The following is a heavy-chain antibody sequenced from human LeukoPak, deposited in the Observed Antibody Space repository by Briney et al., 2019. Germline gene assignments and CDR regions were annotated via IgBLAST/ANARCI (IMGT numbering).Heavy chain of an antibody. CDR1: GYTFTGYY. Sequence: ASVKVSCKASGYTFTGYYMHWVRQAPGQGLEWMGWINPNSGGTNYAQKFQGRVTMTRNTSISTAYMELSRLRSDDTAVYYCAREGVSGDACDIWGQGTRVSVSS. J-gene: IGHJ3*02. V-gene: IGHV1-2*02. CDR3: AREGVSGDACDI. D-gene: IGHD2-8*01. CDR2: INPNSGGT.